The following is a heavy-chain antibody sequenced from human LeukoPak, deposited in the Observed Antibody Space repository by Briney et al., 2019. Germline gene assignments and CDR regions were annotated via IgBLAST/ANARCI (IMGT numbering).Heavy chain of an antibody. D-gene: IGHD6-13*01. J-gene: IGHJ4*02. Sequence: GGSLRISCAASGFTFSNFGMHWVRQAPGKGLEWVAFIRYDGSNKHHADSVKGRFTISRDNSKNTLYLQMNSLRPEDTAVYYCAKVVHTSSWYSTGHWGQGTLVTVSS. CDR2: IRYDGSNK. V-gene: IGHV3-30*02. CDR3: AKVVHTSSWYSTGH. CDR1: GFTFSNFG.